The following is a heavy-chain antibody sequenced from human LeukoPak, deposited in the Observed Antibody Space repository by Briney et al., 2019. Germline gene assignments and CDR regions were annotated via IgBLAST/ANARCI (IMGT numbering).Heavy chain of an antibody. J-gene: IGHJ3*02. D-gene: IGHD2-21*02. V-gene: IGHV5-51*01. CDR1: GYSFTSYW. CDR3: ARGAYCGGDCYDAFDI. CDR2: IYPGDSDT. Sequence: GESLKISGKGSGYSFTSYWIGWVRQMPGKGLEWMGIIYPGDSDTRYSPSFQGQVTISADKSISTAYLQWSSLKASDTAMYYCARGAYCGGDCYDAFDIWGQGTMVTVSS.